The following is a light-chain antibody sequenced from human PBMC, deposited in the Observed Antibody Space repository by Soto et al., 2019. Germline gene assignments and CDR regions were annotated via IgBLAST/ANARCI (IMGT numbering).Light chain of an antibody. Sequence: EIVLTQSPGTLSLSPGERDTLSCRASQSVSSSYLAWYQQKPGQAPRLLIYDASSRATGIPDRFSGSGSGTDFTLTISRLEPEDFAVYYCLQYGSSPMFTFGPGAKVD. CDR2: DAS. CDR1: QSVSSSY. CDR3: LQYGSSPMFT. J-gene: IGKJ3*01. V-gene: IGKV3-20*01.